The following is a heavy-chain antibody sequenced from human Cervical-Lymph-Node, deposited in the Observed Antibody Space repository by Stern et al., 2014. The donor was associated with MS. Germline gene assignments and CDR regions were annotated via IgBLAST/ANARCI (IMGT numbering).Heavy chain of an antibody. Sequence: QVQLMQSGAEVKKPGASVKVSCKASGYTFVISDMHWVRQAPGQRLEWMGWINAGNGNTKYSQKFKGRVTITSDTSANTAHMELRSLMSEDTAVYYCARGPGGTKAFQHWGQGALVIVSS. V-gene: IGHV1-3*01. D-gene: IGHD2-2*01. J-gene: IGHJ1*01. CDR2: INAGNGNT. CDR1: GYTFVISD. CDR3: ARGPGGTKAFQH.